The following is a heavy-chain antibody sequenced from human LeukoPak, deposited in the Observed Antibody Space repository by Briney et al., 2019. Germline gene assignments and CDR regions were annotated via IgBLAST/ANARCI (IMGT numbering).Heavy chain of an antibody. V-gene: IGHV1-18*01. CDR1: GYTFTYYG. D-gene: IGHD3-10*01. J-gene: IGHJ3*02. CDR3: AGRSRITMVRGGDALDI. Sequence: AGVKVSCKASGYTFTYYGISWVRQAPGQGREWVGWISAYNGNTNYAQKLQGRVTLTTDTSTSTAYMEQRSLRSDDTAVYYCAGRSRITMVRGGDALDIWGQGTMVTVSS. CDR2: ISAYNGNT.